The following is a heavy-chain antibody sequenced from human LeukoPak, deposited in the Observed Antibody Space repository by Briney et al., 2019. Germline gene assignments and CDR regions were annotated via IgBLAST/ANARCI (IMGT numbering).Heavy chain of an antibody. CDR1: GGSISSFY. J-gene: IGHJ3*02. CDR3: ARVLPRGYYDSSGLDAFDI. V-gene: IGHV4-59*01. CDR2: IYYSGST. Sequence: PSETLSLTCTVSGGSISSFYWSWIRQPPGKGLEWIGYIYYSGSTNYNPSLKSRVTISVDTSKNQFSLKLSSVTAADTAVYYCARVLPRGYYDSSGLDAFDIWGQGTMVTVSS. D-gene: IGHD3-22*01.